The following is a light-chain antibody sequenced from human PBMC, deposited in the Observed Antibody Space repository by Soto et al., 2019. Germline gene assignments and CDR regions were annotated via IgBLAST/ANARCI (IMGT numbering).Light chain of an antibody. Sequence: DIVMTQSPDSLAVSLGERATINCKSSQSVLYTSNNLNYLAWYQQKPGQPPKLLICWASARESGVPDRFSGSGSGTDFTLTISSLQAEDVAVYYCQQYYGTPLTFGGGTKVEIK. V-gene: IGKV4-1*01. CDR3: QQYYGTPLT. CDR2: WAS. J-gene: IGKJ4*01. CDR1: QSVLYTSNNLNY.